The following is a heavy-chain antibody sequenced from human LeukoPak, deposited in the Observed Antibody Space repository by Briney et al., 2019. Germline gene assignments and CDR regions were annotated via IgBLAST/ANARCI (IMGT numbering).Heavy chain of an antibody. D-gene: IGHD3-22*01. CDR2: IHQNGNT. CDR3: ARGYYDSSRYSNAFDI. CDR1: GVSISSSY. Sequence: SETLSLTCSVSGVSISSSYWSWIRQPPGKRLEWIGFIHQNGNTNYNPSLKSRVTMSVDTSKNQFSLQMRSVTAADTAVYYCARGYYDSSRYSNAFDIWGQGTMVAV. V-gene: IGHV4-59*01. J-gene: IGHJ3*02.